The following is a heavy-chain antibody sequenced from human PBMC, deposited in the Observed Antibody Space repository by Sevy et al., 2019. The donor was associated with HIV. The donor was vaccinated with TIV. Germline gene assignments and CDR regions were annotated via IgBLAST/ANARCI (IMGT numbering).Heavy chain of an antibody. D-gene: IGHD6-6*01. J-gene: IGHJ4*02. CDR1: GFIFNGYV. CDR3: AKASSIAAGFDY. CDR2: ISGSGGST. Sequence: GGSLRLSCAASGFIFNGYVMSWVRQAPGKGLEWVSGISGSGGSTYYADSVRGRFIISRDNYKNTLYLEMNSLRAEDTAVYYCAKASSIAAGFDYWGQGTLVTVSS. V-gene: IGHV3-23*01.